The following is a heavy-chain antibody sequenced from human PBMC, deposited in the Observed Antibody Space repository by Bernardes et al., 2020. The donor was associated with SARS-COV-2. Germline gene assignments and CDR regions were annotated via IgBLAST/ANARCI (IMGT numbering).Heavy chain of an antibody. CDR3: AYQQNQILGIS. Sequence: SGPTLVKPTQTLTLTCSFSGFSLKTSGVAVGWVRQPPGKALEWLAVIYWDDEERYSPFLRSRLAITKDTSKNQVVLTMTNMDPVDTAPYYCAYQQNQILGISWGQGTLVNVSS. J-gene: IGHJ5*02. D-gene: IGHD3-16*01. CDR1: GFSLKTSGVA. V-gene: IGHV2-5*02. CDR2: IYWDDEE.